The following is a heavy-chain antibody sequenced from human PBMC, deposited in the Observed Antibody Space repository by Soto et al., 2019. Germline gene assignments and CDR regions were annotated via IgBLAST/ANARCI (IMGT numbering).Heavy chain of an antibody. D-gene: IGHD1-26*01. J-gene: IGHJ4*02. Sequence: ASVKVSCKASGYTFTGHYIHWVRQAPEQGPEWMGEIGPESGATRYAQRFQGRVTMTRDMSITTVYMELNNLSPDDTAVYYCGRGRSGQIVVFYWGQGTPVTISS. CDR1: GYTFTGHY. CDR3: GRGRSGQIVVFY. V-gene: IGHV1-2*02. CDR2: IGPESGAT.